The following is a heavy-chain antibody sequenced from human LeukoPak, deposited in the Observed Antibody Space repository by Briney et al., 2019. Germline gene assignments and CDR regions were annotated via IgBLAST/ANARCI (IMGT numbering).Heavy chain of an antibody. CDR1: GYTFTGYY. Sequence: GASVKVSCKASGYTFTGYYMHWVRQAPGLGLEWMGGIIPIFGTANYAQKFQGRVTITADKSTRTAYMELSSLRSEDTAVYYCARKGSGWYWFDPWGQGTLVTVSS. CDR3: ARKGSGWYWFDP. J-gene: IGHJ5*02. CDR2: IIPIFGTA. D-gene: IGHD6-19*01. V-gene: IGHV1-69*06.